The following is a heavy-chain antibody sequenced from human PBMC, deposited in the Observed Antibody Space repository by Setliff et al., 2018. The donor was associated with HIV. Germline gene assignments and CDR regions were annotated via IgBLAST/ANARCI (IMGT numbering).Heavy chain of an antibody. V-gene: IGHV3-7*01. D-gene: IGHD3-22*01. CDR3: TRDFSESNGFALDY. Sequence: GGSLRLSCVASGFTFRNYWMTWVRQAPGKGLEWVADIQQGGTETYYADSVKGRFTISRDNTKNSLYLQMTSLRAEDTAVYYCTRDFSESNGFALDYWGQGTLVTVSS. CDR2: IQQGGTET. CDR1: GFTFRNYW. J-gene: IGHJ4*02.